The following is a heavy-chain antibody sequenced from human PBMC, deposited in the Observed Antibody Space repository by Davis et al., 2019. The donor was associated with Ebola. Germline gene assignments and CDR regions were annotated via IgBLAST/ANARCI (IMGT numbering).Heavy chain of an antibody. D-gene: IGHD6-13*01. V-gene: IGHV4-39*01. CDR3: ARQAAAALDGLI. Sequence: MPSETLSLTCTVSGGSISSSSYYWGWLRQPPGKGLEWIGSIYYSGSTYYNPSLKSRVTISVDTSKNQFSLKLSSVTAADTAVYYCARQAAAALDGLIWGQGTLVTVSS. J-gene: IGHJ4*02. CDR1: GGSISSSSYY. CDR2: IYYSGST.